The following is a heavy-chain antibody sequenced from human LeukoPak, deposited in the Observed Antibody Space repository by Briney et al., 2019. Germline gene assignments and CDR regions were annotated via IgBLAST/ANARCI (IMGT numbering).Heavy chain of an antibody. CDR1: GFTVRTKY. J-gene: IGHJ4*02. CDR3: VRHGGPTKGSDYFDL. Sequence: PGGSLRLSCAASGFTVRTKYMSWVRQAPGKGLEWVSVMYSDDTTYYAESLRSRFTISRDSSKNTLYLQVISLRAEDTAVYYCVRHGGPTKGSDYFDLWGQGMLVTVSS. V-gene: IGHV3-53*01. CDR2: MYSDDTT. D-gene: IGHD3-16*01.